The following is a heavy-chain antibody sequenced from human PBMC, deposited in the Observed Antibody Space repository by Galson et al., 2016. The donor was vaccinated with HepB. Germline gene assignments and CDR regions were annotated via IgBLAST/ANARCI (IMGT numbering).Heavy chain of an antibody. V-gene: IGHV3-23*01. CDR1: GFTFSSYV. CDR2: IGGSGGST. CDR3: AKSLIVGPTMNWYFDL. D-gene: IGHD1-26*01. J-gene: IGHJ2*01. Sequence: SLRLSCAASGFTFSSYVMSWVRQAPGKGLEWVSGIGGSGGSTYYADSVKGRFTISRDNSKNTLYLQMNSLRAEDTAVYYCAKSLIVGPTMNWYFDLWGRGTLATVSS.